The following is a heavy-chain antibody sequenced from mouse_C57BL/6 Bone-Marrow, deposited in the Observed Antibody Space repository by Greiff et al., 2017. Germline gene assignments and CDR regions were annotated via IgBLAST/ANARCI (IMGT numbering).Heavy chain of an antibody. CDR2: INPNNGGT. CDR1: GYTFTDYN. D-gene: IGHD3-2*02. Sequence: EVQLQESGPELVKPGASVKIPCKASGYTFTDYNMDWVKQSHGKSLEWIGDINPNNGGTIYNQKFKGKATLTVDKSSSTAYMELRSLTAEDTAVYYCARDSSGYFADWGQGTLVTVSA. J-gene: IGHJ3*01. V-gene: IGHV1-18*01. CDR3: ARDSSGYFAD.